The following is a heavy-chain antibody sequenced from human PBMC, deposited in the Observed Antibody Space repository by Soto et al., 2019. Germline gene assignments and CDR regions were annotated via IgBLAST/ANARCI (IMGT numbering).Heavy chain of an antibody. D-gene: IGHD3-16*01. CDR2: IYWDDDK. CDR1: GFSLTTSGVG. V-gene: IGHV2-5*02. J-gene: IGHJ1*01. Sequence: QITLKESGPTLVKPTQTLTLTCTFSGFSLTTSGVGVGWIRQPPGKALEWLALIYWDDDKRYSPSLKSRLTITKDTSKKQVVLTMTNMDPVDTATYYCAHSPQPSAVITSAEFFQHWDQGTLVTVSS. CDR3: AHSPQPSAVITSAEFFQH.